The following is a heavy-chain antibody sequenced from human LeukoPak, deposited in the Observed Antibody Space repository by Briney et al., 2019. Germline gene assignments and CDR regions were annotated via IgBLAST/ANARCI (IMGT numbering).Heavy chain of an antibody. V-gene: IGHV4-59*01. Sequence: SETLSLTCTVSGGSISSYYWSWIRQPPGKGLEWIGYIYYSGSTNYNPFLKSRVTISVDTSKNQFSLKLSSVTAADTAVYYCARDLDGSGFDYWGQGTLVTVSS. J-gene: IGHJ4*02. CDR3: ARDLDGSGFDY. CDR1: GGSISSYY. CDR2: IYYSGST. D-gene: IGHD3-10*01.